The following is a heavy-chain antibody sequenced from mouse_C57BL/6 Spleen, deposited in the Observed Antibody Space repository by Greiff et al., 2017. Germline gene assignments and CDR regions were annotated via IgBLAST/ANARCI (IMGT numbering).Heavy chain of an antibody. V-gene: IGHV1-59*01. J-gene: IGHJ4*01. CDR2: IDPSDSYT. Sequence: QVQLQQPGAELVRPGTSVKLSCKASGYTFTSYWMHWVKQRPGQGLEWIGVIDPSDSYTNYNQKFKGKATLTVDTSSSTAYMQLSSLTSEDSAVYYCARDSSGSDYYAMDYWGQGTSVTVSS. CDR3: ARDSSGSDYYAMDY. CDR1: GYTFTSYW. D-gene: IGHD3-2*02.